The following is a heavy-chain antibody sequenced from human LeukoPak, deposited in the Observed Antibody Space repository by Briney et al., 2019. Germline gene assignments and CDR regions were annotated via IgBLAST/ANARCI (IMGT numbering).Heavy chain of an antibody. CDR1: GGSISGYY. V-gene: IGHV4-59*01. Sequence: SETLSLTCTVSGGSISGYYWSWVRQPPGKGLEWIAYIYHSGSTNYNPSLKSRVTISVDTSKNQFSLRLSSVTAADTAVYYCARGRTFDNWGQGTLVTVSS. CDR2: IYHSGST. J-gene: IGHJ4*02. CDR3: ARGRTFDN.